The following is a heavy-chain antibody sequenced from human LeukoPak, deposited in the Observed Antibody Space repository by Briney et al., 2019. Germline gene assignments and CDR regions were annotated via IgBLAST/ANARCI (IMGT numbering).Heavy chain of an antibody. CDR3: ARLYDGSAYHADHFDY. J-gene: IGHJ4*02. CDR1: GFTFNTYN. CDR2: ISSSSSYK. Sequence: GGSLRLSCAGSGFTFNTYNMNWVRQAPGKGLEWVSSISSSSSYKYYADSVKGRFTISRDNAKNSLYLQMNSLRAEARAVYYCARLYDGSAYHADHFDYWGQGTLVIVSS. D-gene: IGHD3-22*01. V-gene: IGHV3-21*01.